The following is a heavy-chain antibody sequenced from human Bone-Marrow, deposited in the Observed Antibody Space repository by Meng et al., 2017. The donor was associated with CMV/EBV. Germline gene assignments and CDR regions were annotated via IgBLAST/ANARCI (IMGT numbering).Heavy chain of an antibody. CDR1: GNIFTDYC. D-gene: IGHD2-2*01. Sequence: ASVKVSCKISGNIFTDYCMHWVQQAPGKGLEWMGLVDPEGGETTYAEKFQGRLTITADTSTETAYMELSSVTSEDTAVYYCAHEARHNAHALDVWGQGTPVTVSS. V-gene: IGHV1-69-2*01. J-gene: IGHJ6*02. CDR2: VDPEGGET. CDR3: AHEARHNAHALDV.